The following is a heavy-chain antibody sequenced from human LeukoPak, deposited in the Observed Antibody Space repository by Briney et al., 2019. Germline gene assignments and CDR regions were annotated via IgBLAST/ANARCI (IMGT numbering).Heavy chain of an antibody. V-gene: IGHV3-23*01. CDR2: ISSSGGST. CDR1: GFSFSNYW. D-gene: IGHD5-24*01. J-gene: IGHJ4*02. Sequence: GGSLRLSCAASGFSFSNYWMHWVRQAPGKGLEWVSAISSSGGSTYYADSVKGRLTISRDNSKNTLYLQMNTLRAEDTAVYYCAKGDVGTSTHSDYWGQGALVTVSS. CDR3: AKGDVGTSTHSDY.